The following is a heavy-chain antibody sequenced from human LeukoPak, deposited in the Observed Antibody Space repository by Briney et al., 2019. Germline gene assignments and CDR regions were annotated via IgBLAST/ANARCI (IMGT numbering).Heavy chain of an antibody. Sequence: GASVKVSCKASGYTFTNYYMHWVRQAPGQGLEWMAIINPSSGGRSYAQKFQDRVTMTRDTSTSTVYLDLSSLRSEDTAVYYCARGSAGGYNDAFDIWGQGTMVTVSS. D-gene: IGHD5-24*01. V-gene: IGHV1-46*01. CDR3: ARGSAGGYNDAFDI. J-gene: IGHJ3*02. CDR1: GYTFTNYY. CDR2: INPSSGGR.